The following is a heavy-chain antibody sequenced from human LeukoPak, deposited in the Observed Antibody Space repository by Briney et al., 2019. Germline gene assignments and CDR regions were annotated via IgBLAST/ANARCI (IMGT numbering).Heavy chain of an antibody. CDR3: ARERLLGYCSSTSCYQSSYYYHMDV. J-gene: IGHJ6*03. D-gene: IGHD2-2*01. CDR1: GFTFSSYW. CDR2: IKQDGSEK. V-gene: IGHV3-7*01. Sequence: GGSLRLSCAASGFTFSSYWMSWVRQAPGKGLEWVANIKQDGSEKYYVDSVKGRFTISRDNARNSLYLQMNSLRAEDTAVYYCARERLLGYCSSTSCYQSSYYYHMDVWGKGTTVTVSS.